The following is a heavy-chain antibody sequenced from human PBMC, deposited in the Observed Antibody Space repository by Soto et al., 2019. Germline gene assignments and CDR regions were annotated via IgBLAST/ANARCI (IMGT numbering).Heavy chain of an antibody. CDR1: GYSFTSYW. D-gene: IGHD3-10*01. Sequence: GGSLRLSCKGSGYSFTSYWISWVRQMPGKGLEWMGRIDPSDSYTNYSPSFQGHVTISADKSISTAYLQWSSLKASDTAMYYCARHTYYYGSGSYYHNWFDPWGQGTLVTVSS. J-gene: IGHJ5*02. V-gene: IGHV5-10-1*01. CDR3: ARHTYYYGSGSYYHNWFDP. CDR2: IDPSDSYT.